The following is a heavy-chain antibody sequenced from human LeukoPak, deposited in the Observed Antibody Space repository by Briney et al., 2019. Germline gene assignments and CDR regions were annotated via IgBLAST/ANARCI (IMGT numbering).Heavy chain of an antibody. J-gene: IGHJ4*02. CDR2: ISAYNGNT. Sequence: ASVKVSCKASGYTFTGYYMHWVRQAPGQGLEWMGWISAYNGNTNYAQKLQGRVTMTTDTSTSTAYMELRSLRSDDTAVYYCARALYYYDSSGYLTFDYWGQGTLVTVSS. CDR1: GYTFTGYY. CDR3: ARALYYYDSSGYLTFDY. V-gene: IGHV1-18*04. D-gene: IGHD3-22*01.